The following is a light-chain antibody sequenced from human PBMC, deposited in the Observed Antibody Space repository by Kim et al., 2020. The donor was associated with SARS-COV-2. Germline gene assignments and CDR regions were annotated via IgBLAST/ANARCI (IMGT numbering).Light chain of an antibody. Sequence: EIEMTQSPATPSVSPGERATLSCRASQSVGTNLAWYQQKPGQAPRLLIYAASTRATGIPARFSGSGSGTEFTLTISSPQSEDFAVYYCQQYNNWPPWTFGQGTKVEIK. V-gene: IGKV3-15*01. CDR1: QSVGTN. CDR3: QQYNNWPPWT. J-gene: IGKJ1*01. CDR2: AAS.